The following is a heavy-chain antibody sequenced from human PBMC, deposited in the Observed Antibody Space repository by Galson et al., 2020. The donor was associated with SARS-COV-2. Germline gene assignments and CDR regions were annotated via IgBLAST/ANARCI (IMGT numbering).Heavy chain of an antibody. D-gene: IGHD5-12*01. J-gene: IGHJ6*02. CDR3: VRGLVGTTRYYYFAMDV. Sequence: GGSLRLSCATSGFGLNSYWMHWVRQVPGKGLVWVSRINSDGSMISYADFVKGRFTISRDNAKNTLYLQMNSLRAEDTAVYYCVRGLVGTTRYYYFAMDVWGQGTTVSVSS. V-gene: IGHV3-74*01. CDR1: GFGLNSYW. CDR2: INSDGSMI.